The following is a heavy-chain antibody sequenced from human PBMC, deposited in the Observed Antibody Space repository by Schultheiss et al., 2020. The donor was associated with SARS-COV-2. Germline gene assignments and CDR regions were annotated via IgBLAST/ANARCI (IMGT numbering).Heavy chain of an antibody. CDR3: ATDRVGPTTDFDH. V-gene: IGHV3-21*01. CDR2: VSSSSGYI. Sequence: GGSLRLSCAASGFIFSSYEMNWVRQAPGKGLEWVSSVSSSSGYIYYADSVKGRFTISRDNAKNSLYLQMNSLRAEDTAVYFCATDRVGPTTDFDHWGQGTLVTVSS. J-gene: IGHJ4*02. CDR1: GFIFSSYE. D-gene: IGHD1-26*01.